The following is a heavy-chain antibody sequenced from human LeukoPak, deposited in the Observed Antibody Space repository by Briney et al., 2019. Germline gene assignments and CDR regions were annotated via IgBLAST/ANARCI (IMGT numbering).Heavy chain of an antibody. Sequence: ASVKVSCKASGYTFTRYYMHWVRQAPGQGLEWMGIINAGGGTTSYAQKFQGRVTMTRDTSTSTVHMELSSLRSEDTAVYYCARRRYCSSTSCPRSYYYYMDVWGKGTTVTVS. CDR2: INAGGGTT. CDR1: GYTFTRYY. CDR3: ARRRYCSSTSCPRSYYYYMDV. J-gene: IGHJ6*03. V-gene: IGHV1-46*01. D-gene: IGHD2-2*01.